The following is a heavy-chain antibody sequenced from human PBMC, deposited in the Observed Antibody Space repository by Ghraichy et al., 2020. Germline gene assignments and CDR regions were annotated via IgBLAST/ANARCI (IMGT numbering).Heavy chain of an antibody. Sequence: GGSLRLSCAASGFTFSSYAMHWVRQAPGKGLEWVAVISYDGSNKYYADSVKGRFTISRDNSKNTLYLQMNSLRAEDTAVYYCARGLNIVVVPAGLDYWGQGTLVTVSS. CDR1: GFTFSSYA. CDR3: ARGLNIVVVPAGLDY. CDR2: ISYDGSNK. D-gene: IGHD2-2*01. J-gene: IGHJ4*02. V-gene: IGHV3-30-3*01.